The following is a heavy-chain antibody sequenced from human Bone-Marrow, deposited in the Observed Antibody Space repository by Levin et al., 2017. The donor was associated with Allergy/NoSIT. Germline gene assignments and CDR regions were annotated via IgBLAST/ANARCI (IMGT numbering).Heavy chain of an antibody. CDR1: GFTFSSYG. J-gene: IGHJ4*02. CDR2: IWYDGSNK. Sequence: PGGSLRLSCAASGFTFSSYGMHWVRQAPGKGLEWVAVIWYDGSNKYYADSVKGRFTISRDNSKNTLYLQMNSLRAEDTAVYYCARDGSSSWSTPPLDYWGQGTLVTVSS. V-gene: IGHV3-33*01. D-gene: IGHD6-13*01. CDR3: ARDGSSSWSTPPLDY.